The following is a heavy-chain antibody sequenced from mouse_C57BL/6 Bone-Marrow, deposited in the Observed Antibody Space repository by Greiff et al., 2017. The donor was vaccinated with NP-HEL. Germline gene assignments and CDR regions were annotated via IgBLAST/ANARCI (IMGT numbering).Heavy chain of an antibody. D-gene: IGHD1-1*01. CDR2: IYPGSGST. Sequence: QVQLQQPGAELVKPGASVKMSKASGYTFTSYWITWVKQRPGQGLEWIGDIYPGSGSTNYNGKFKSKATLTVDTSSSTAYMQLSSLTSEDSAVYYCAREGSSYLGYYFDYWGQGTTLTVSS. J-gene: IGHJ2*01. CDR1: GYTFTSYW. V-gene: IGHV1-55*01. CDR3: AREGSSYLGYYFDY.